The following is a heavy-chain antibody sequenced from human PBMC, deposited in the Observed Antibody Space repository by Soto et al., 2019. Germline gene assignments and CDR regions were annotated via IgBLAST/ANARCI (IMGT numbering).Heavy chain of an antibody. CDR2: IKHRGST. CDR1: GGSFSGYY. V-gene: IGHV4-34*01. CDR3: ARTLHHMMVRGTNWFDP. Sequence: QVQLQQWGAGLLKPSETLSLTCAVYGGSFSGYYWSWIRQPPGKGLEWIGEIKHRGSTNYNPSLKSRVTISVDTSKNQFTLKLSSVTAADSVVDYCARTLHHMMVRGTNWFDPWVQGTLVTVSS. D-gene: IGHD3-10*01. J-gene: IGHJ5*02.